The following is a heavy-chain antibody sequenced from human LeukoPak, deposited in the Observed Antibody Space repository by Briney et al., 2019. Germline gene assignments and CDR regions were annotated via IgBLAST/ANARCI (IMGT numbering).Heavy chain of an antibody. Sequence: GGSLRLSCAASGFTFSSYAMSWVRQAPGKWLEWVSAISGSGGSTYYADSVKGRFTISRDNSKNTLYLQMNSLRAEDTAVYNCAKGSTMILDAFDIWGQGTMVTVSS. D-gene: IGHD3-22*01. CDR2: ISGSGGST. CDR1: GFTFSSYA. J-gene: IGHJ3*02. CDR3: AKGSTMILDAFDI. V-gene: IGHV3-23*01.